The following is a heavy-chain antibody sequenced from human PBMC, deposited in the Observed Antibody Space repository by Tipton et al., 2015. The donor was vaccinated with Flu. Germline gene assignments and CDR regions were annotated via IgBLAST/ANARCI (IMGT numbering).Heavy chain of an antibody. CDR2: ISSTGRT. CDR1: GDSMSGGSYY. D-gene: IGHD1-26*01. J-gene: IGHJ3*01. V-gene: IGHV4-61*02. CDR3: AREWELLPYDVFDV. Sequence: TLSLTCTVSGDSMSGGSYYWNWIRHPAGKGLEWIGRISSTGRTSYNASLEGRVAIQVDTSKSQFSLRLSSVTAADTAVYFCAREWELLPYDVFDVWDQGTVATVSS.